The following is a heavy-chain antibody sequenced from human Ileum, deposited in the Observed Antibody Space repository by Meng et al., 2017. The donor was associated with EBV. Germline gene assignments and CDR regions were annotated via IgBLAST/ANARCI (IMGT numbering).Heavy chain of an antibody. Sequence: QGQPQVAGPGLVKPSEPLSLPCAVSGGSISRSDWWSWVRQPPGKGLEWIGETSHSGSTNYSPSLKSRVTISLDKSKNQLSLKLNSVTAADTAVYYCASSDYYRSDYWGQGTLVTVSS. J-gene: IGHJ4*02. CDR3: ASSDYYRSDY. CDR2: TSHSGST. D-gene: IGHD3-22*01. V-gene: IGHV4-4*02. CDR1: GGSISRSDW.